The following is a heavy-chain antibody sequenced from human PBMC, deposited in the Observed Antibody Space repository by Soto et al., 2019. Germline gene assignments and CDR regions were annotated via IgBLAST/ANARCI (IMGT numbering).Heavy chain of an antibody. J-gene: IGHJ6*03. CDR1: GGSISSYY. Sequence: SETLSLTCTVSGGSISSYYWSGIRQPPGKGLEWIGYIYYSGSTNSNPSLKSRVTIAVATSKNQFSLKLSSVTAADTAVYYCARGIGYCSGGSCYYYYYMDVWGKGTTVTVSS. V-gene: IGHV4-59*01. CDR2: IYYSGST. D-gene: IGHD2-15*01. CDR3: ARGIGYCSGGSCYYYYYMDV.